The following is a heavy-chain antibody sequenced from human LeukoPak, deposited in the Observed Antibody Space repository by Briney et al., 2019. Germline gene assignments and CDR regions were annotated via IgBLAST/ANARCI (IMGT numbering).Heavy chain of an antibody. CDR1: GGSISSSSYY. Sequence: SETLSLTCTVSGGSISSSSYYWGWIRQPPGKGLEWIGSIYYSGSTYYNPSLKSRVTISVDTSKNQFSLKLSSVTAADTAVYYCARVVQWLETYYFDYWGQGTLVTVSS. CDR2: IYYSGST. D-gene: IGHD6-19*01. CDR3: ARVVQWLETYYFDY. V-gene: IGHV4-39*07. J-gene: IGHJ4*02.